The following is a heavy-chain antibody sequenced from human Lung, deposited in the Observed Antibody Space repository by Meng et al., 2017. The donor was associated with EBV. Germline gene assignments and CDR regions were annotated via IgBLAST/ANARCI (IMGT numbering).Heavy chain of an antibody. V-gene: IGHV3-21*01. Sequence: EEKWGESGGGLVKPGVSLRLSCTASGFTFSSYSINWIRQAPGKGLESVSSISSGSSYIYYADSVKGRFTISRDNAKNPLYLQMNSLRAEDTAVYYCARITGTGWFDPWGQGTLVTVSS. CDR2: ISSGSSYI. CDR1: GFTFSSYS. CDR3: ARITGTGWFDP. D-gene: IGHD1-20*01. J-gene: IGHJ5*02.